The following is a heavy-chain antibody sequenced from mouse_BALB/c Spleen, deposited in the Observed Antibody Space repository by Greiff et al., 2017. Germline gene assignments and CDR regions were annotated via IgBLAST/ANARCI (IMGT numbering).Heavy chain of an antibody. D-gene: IGHD2-1*01. J-gene: IGHJ3*01. CDR3: ARGGNYAFAY. V-gene: IGHV5-17*02. Sequence: EVKLMESGGGLVQPGGSRKLSCAASGFTFSSFGMHWVRQAPEKGLEWVAYISSGSSTIYYADTVKGRFTISRDNPKNTLFLQMTSLRSEDTAMYYCARGGNYAFAYWGQGTLVTVSA. CDR2: ISSGSSTI. CDR1: GFTFSSFG.